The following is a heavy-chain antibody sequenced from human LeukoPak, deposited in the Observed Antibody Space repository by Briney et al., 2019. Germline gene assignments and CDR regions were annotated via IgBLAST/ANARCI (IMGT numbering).Heavy chain of an antibody. CDR1: GGSISSSNW. D-gene: IGHD2-15*01. J-gene: IGHJ6*03. V-gene: IGHV4-4*02. CDR2: IYHSGST. CDR3: ARDGPGCSGGSCLNSQMYYYYMDV. Sequence: SGTLSLTCAVSGGSISSSNWWSWVRQPPGKGLEWIGEIYHSGSTNYNPSLKSRVTISVDTSKNQFSLKLSSVTAADTAVYYCARDGPGCSGGSCLNSQMYYYYMDVWGKGTTVTVSS.